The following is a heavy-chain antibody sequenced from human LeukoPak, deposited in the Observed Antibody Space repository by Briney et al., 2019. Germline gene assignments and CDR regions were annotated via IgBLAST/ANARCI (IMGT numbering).Heavy chain of an antibody. D-gene: IGHD5-18*01. CDR1: GGSISSGDYF. CDR3: ARDTAMVEIDY. Sequence: SETLSLTCNVSGGSISSGDYFWNWLRQPPGKGLEWIGYIYYSGSTYYNPSLKSRVTISVDTSKNQFSLKLSSVTAADTAVYYCARDTAMVEIDYWGQGTLVTVSS. J-gene: IGHJ4*02. CDR2: IYYSGST. V-gene: IGHV4-30-4*01.